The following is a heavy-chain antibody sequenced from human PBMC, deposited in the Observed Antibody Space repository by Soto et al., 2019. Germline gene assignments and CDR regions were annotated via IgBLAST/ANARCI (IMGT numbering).Heavy chain of an antibody. J-gene: IGHJ3*02. Sequence: SETLSLTCTVSGGSISSYYWSWIRQPPGKGLEWIGYIYYSGSTNYNPSLKSRVTISVDTSKNQFSLKLSSVTAADTAVYYCARHGMDAFDIWGQGTMVTVSS. CDR1: GGSISSYY. D-gene: IGHD1-26*01. CDR2: IYYSGST. V-gene: IGHV4-59*08. CDR3: ARHGMDAFDI.